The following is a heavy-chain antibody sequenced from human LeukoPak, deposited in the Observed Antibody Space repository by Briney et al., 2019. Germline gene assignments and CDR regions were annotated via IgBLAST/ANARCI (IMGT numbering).Heavy chain of an antibody. J-gene: IGHJ4*02. D-gene: IGHD5-18*01. Sequence: GGSLRLSCAASGFTFSSYSMNWVRQAPGKGLEWVSSISSSSSYIYYADSVKGRFTISRDNAKNSLYLQMNSLRAEDTAVYYCARERTWIQPVDLWGQGTLVTVSS. CDR1: GFTFSSYS. V-gene: IGHV3-21*01. CDR2: ISSSSSYI. CDR3: ARERTWIQPVDL.